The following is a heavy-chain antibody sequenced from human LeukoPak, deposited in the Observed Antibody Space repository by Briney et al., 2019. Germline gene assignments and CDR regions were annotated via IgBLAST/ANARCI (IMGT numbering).Heavy chain of an antibody. Sequence: PSETLSLTCSVSGDTMSSYYWTWIRQPPGKGLEWIGYIYYSGSTNYNPSLKSRVTISVDTSKNQFSLKLSSVTAADTAVYYCARQGYSAYEILDYWGQGTLVTVSS. CDR2: IYYSGST. D-gene: IGHD5-12*01. CDR1: GDTMSSYY. V-gene: IGHV4-59*08. CDR3: ARQGYSAYEILDY. J-gene: IGHJ4*02.